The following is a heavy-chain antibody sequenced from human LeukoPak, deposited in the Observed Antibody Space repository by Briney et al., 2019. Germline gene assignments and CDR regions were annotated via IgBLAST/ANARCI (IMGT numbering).Heavy chain of an antibody. CDR2: INPNSGGT. J-gene: IGHJ3*02. Sequence: ASVKVSCKASGYTFTGYYMHWVRQAPGQGLEWMGWINPNSGGTNYAQKFQGRVTMTRDTSISTAYMELSRLRSDDTAVYYCARGVVTWLVRGNAFDIWGQGSMVTVSS. CDR3: ARGVVTWLVRGNAFDI. CDR1: GYTFTGYY. V-gene: IGHV1-2*02. D-gene: IGHD6-19*01.